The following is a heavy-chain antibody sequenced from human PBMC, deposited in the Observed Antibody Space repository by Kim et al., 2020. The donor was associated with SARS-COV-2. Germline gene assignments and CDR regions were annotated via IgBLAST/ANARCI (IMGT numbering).Heavy chain of an antibody. V-gene: IGHV3-33*05. Sequence: GGSLRLSCAASGFTFSSYGMHWVRQAPGKGLEWVAVISYDGSNKYYADSVKGRFTISRDNSKNTLYLQMNSLRAEDTAVYYCARDRHDILMLDYWGQGTLVTVSS. D-gene: IGHD3-9*01. CDR3: ARDRHDILMLDY. J-gene: IGHJ4*02. CDR1: GFTFSSYG. CDR2: ISYDGSNK.